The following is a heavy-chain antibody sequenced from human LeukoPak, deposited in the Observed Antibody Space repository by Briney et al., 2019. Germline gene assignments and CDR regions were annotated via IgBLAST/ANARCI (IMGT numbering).Heavy chain of an antibody. CDR1: DGSISSSTYH. Sequence: SETLSLTCTVSDGSISSSTYHWGWIRQPPGKGLEWIGSFTGNTYSNPSLKSRVTISLDTSKNQFSLKLTSVTPADTAMYYCTRLVNGRPLDLSGQGVLVTVSS. D-gene: IGHD2-8*01. CDR3: TRLVNGRPLDL. J-gene: IGHJ4*02. CDR2: FTGNT. V-gene: IGHV4-39*01.